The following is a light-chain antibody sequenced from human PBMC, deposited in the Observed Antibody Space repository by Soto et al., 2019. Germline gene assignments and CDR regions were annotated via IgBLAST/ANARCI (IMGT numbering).Light chain of an antibody. CDR1: QSVSSSY. J-gene: IGKJ1*01. V-gene: IGKV3-20*01. CDR2: GAS. Sequence: EIVLTQSPGTLSLSPGETATLSCRASQSVSSSYLAWYQHKPGQAPRLLIYGASSRATGIPDRFSGSGSGTDFTLTISRLEPEDFAVYVCQQYGASPPTWTFGQGTKVEIK. CDR3: QQYGASPPTWT.